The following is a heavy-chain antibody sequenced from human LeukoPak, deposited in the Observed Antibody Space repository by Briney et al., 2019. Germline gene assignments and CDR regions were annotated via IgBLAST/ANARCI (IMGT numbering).Heavy chain of an antibody. CDR2: IYYSGST. J-gene: IGHJ4*02. V-gene: IGHV4-59*01. CDR3: ARGARYPGN. Sequence: SETLSLTCTVSGGSISSYYWSWIRQPPGKGLEWIGYIYYSGSTNCNPSLKSRVTISVDTSKGQFSLTVNSVTAADTAVYYCARGARYPGNWGQGTLVTVSS. CDR1: GGSISSYY. D-gene: IGHD3-10*01.